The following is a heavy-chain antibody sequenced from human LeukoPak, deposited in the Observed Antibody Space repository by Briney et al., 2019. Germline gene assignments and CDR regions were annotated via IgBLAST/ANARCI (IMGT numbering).Heavy chain of an antibody. Sequence: GGSLRLSCAASGFTFSSYLMHWVRQAPGKGLVWVSHINSDGSSTTYADSVKGRFTISRDNAKNTLYLQMDSLRAEDTAVYYCTRGLYWNDYWGQGTLVTVSS. CDR1: GFTFSSYL. D-gene: IGHD1-1*01. J-gene: IGHJ4*02. CDR3: TRGLYWNDY. V-gene: IGHV3-74*01. CDR2: INSDGSST.